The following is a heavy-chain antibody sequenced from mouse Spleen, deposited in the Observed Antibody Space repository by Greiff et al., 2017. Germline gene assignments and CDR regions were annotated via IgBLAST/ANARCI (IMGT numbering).Heavy chain of an antibody. CDR2: IWTGGGT. Sequence: VKLVESGPGLVAPSQSLSITCTVSGFSLTSYDISWIRQPPGKGLEWLGVIWTGGGTNYNSAFMSRLSISKDNSKSQVFLKMNSLQTDDTAIYYCVREETGTGFDYWGQGTTLTVSS. J-gene: IGHJ2*01. CDR3: VREETGTGFDY. D-gene: IGHD4-1*01. CDR1: GFSLTSYD. V-gene: IGHV2-9-2*01.